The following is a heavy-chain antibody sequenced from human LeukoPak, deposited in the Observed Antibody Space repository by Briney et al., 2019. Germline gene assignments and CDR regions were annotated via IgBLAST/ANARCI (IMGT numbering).Heavy chain of an antibody. CDR3: ASGEMATIYVVDSLPFDY. D-gene: IGHD5-24*01. V-gene: IGHV4-39*01. CDR1: GGSISSSSYY. Sequence: SETLSLTCTVSGGSISSSSYYWGWIRQPPGKGLEWIGSIYYSGSTYYNPSLKSRVTISVDTSKNQFSLKLSSVTAADTAVYYCASGEMATIYVVDSLPFDYWGQGTLVTVSS. CDR2: IYYSGST. J-gene: IGHJ4*02.